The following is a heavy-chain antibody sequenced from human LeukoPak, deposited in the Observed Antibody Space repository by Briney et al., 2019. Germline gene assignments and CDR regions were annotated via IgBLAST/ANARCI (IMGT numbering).Heavy chain of an antibody. J-gene: IGHJ5*02. CDR3: AKIEVGRFDP. Sequence: SETLSLTCTVTGASISSHNWCWIRQTPGTGLEWIGDIYDRGSTTYNPSLKSRVSISVDTSRNQFSLNLRSVTAADTAVYYCAKIEVGRFDPWGQGTLVTVSS. D-gene: IGHD1-26*01. V-gene: IGHV4-59*11. CDR2: IYDRGST. CDR1: GASISSHN.